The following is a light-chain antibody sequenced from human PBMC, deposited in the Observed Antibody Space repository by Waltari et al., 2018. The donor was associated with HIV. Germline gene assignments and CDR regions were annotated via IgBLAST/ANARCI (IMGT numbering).Light chain of an antibody. J-gene: IGLJ1*01. CDR2: KDT. V-gene: IGLV1-47*01. CDR1: SSNSENDN. Sequence: QSVLTQPPSASGAPGQRVTISCSGSSSNSENDNVYWYQRFPGAAPKLLIYKDTQRPSGVPDRFTGSKSGTSASLAIGGLRSDDEADYYCVGWDSRLRGYVFGAGTKVTVL. CDR3: VGWDSRLRGYV.